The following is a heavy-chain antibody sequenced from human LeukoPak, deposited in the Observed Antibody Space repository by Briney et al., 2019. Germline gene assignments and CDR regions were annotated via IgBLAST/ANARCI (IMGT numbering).Heavy chain of an antibody. CDR1: GFTLDDYA. V-gene: IGHV3-9*01. CDR2: ISWNSGSI. D-gene: IGHD2-15*01. Sequence: GGSLRLAWAASGFTLDDYAMHWVRQAPGKGLEWVSGISWNSGSIGYADSVKGRFTISRDNAKNSLYLQMNSLRAEDTALYYCAKVGGGWEGWFDPWGQGTLVTVSS. J-gene: IGHJ5*02. CDR3: AKVGGGWEGWFDP.